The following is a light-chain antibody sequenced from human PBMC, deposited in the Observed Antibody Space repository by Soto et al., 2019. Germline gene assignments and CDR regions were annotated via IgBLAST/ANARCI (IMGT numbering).Light chain of an antibody. V-gene: IGKV1-39*01. CDR3: QQSFSTPWT. CDR2: DAS. Sequence: DIHMTQSPSSLSASVGDRVTLTCRASQTISTFLNWYQHKPGKAPKLLIFDASNLHSGVPSRLSASGSGTDFTLTISSLQPEDFATYSCQQSFSTPWTFGQGTKVDIK. J-gene: IGKJ1*01. CDR1: QTISTF.